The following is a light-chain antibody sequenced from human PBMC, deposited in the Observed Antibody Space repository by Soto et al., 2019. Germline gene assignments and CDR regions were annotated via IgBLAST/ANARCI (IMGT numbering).Light chain of an antibody. CDR3: QQYNNLIT. Sequence: EGVMTLSPATLSVSPGERATLSCRASQSVGGDLAWYQQKPGQAPRLLIYGASSRAPGIPDRFSGSGSGTEFTLTISSLEPEDSAVYYCQQYNNLITFGQGTRLAI. V-gene: IGKV3-15*01. J-gene: IGKJ5*01. CDR2: GAS. CDR1: QSVGGD.